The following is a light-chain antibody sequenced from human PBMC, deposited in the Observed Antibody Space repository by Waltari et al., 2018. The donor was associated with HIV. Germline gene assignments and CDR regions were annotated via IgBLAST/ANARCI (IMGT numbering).Light chain of an antibody. J-gene: IGKJ5*01. Sequence: DIQMTQSPSTLSASVGDRVIIPCRSSQNVDNWLAWYQQRPGSAPKVLIYKTSTLQTGVPSSFSGSGSGTEFSLTISSLQPDDFSTYYCQQYKAYSLPFGQGTRLEIK. CDR3: QQYKAYSLP. CDR2: KTS. CDR1: QNVDNW. V-gene: IGKV1-5*03.